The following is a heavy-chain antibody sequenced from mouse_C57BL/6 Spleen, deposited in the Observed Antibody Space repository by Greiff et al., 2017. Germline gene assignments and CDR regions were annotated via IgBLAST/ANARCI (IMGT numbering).Heavy chain of an antibody. CDR3: ARRGDSVWFAY. J-gene: IGHJ3*01. V-gene: IGHV1-69*01. CDR1: GYTFTSYW. Sequence: QVQLKQPGAELVMPGASVKLSCKASGYTFTSYWMHWVKQRPGQGLEWIGEIDPSDSYTNYNQKFKGKSTLTVDKSSSTAYMQLSSLTSEDSAVYYCARRGDSVWFAYWGQGTLVTVSA. CDR2: IDPSDSYT.